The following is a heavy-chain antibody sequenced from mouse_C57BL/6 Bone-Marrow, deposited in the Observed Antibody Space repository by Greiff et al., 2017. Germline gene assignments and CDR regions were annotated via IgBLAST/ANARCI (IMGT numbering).Heavy chain of an antibody. CDR1: GYAFSSSW. CDR2: IYPGDGDT. J-gene: IGHJ2*01. V-gene: IGHV1-82*01. Sequence: QVQLKESGPELVKPGASVKISCKASGYAFSSSWMNWVKQRPGKGLEWIGRIYPGDGDTNYNGKFKGKATLTADKSSSTAYMQLSSLTSEDSAVYFCARRNVLSYYFDYWGQGTTLTVSS. CDR3: ARRNVLSYYFDY.